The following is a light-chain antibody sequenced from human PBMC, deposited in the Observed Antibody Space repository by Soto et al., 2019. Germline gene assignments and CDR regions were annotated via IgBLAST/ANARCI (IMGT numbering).Light chain of an antibody. CDR1: SSDVGSSNG. CDR2: DVS. Sequence: QSVLTQPPPVSGSHGQSVAISCTGTSSDVGSSNGVSWYQQPPGTAPKLMIYDVSNRPSGVPDRFSGSKSGNTASLTISGLQAEDEADYYCSSYTTSSTYVFGTGTKVTVL. J-gene: IGLJ1*01. CDR3: SSYTTSSTYV. V-gene: IGLV2-18*02.